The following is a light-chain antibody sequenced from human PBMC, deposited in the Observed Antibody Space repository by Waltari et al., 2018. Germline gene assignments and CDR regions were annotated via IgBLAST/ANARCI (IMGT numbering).Light chain of an antibody. CDR2: DNS. Sequence: QSALTQPPSLSGAPGQRVSLSCPGKTSNFGAGSDVHWYQPLPGAAPKLLIYDNSNRPSGVPDRFSGSKSGTSASLAITGLQADDEADYYCQSYDSALRNVVFGGGTKLTV. CDR3: QSYDSALRNVV. J-gene: IGLJ2*01. CDR1: TSNFGAGSD. V-gene: IGLV1-40*01.